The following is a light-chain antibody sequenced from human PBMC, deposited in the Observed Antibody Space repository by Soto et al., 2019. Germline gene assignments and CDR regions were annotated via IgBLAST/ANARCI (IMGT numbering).Light chain of an antibody. J-gene: IGKJ1*01. CDR1: QSISTW. CDR2: KAS. V-gene: IGKV1-5*03. Sequence: DIQMTQSPSILSASVGDRVTITCRASQSISTWLVWFQQIPGKAPNLLIYKASNLQSGVPSRFSGSGSGTDFTLTITSLQPDDFATYYCQQYHSYPWTFGQGTRVDVK. CDR3: QQYHSYPWT.